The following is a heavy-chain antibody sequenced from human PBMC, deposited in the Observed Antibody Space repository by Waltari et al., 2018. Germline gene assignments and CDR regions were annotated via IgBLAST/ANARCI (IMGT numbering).Heavy chain of an antibody. D-gene: IGHD2-21*01. Sequence: QVQLVQSGAEVKKPGASVKVSCKASGYTFTGYYMHWVRQAPGQGLEGRGRINPNSGGTNYAQKFQGRVTMTRDTSINTAYMELSRLRSDDTAVYYCARDLSQLYCGGDCSSTDYWGQGTLVTVSS. V-gene: IGHV1-2*06. J-gene: IGHJ4*02. CDR3: ARDLSQLYCGGDCSSTDY. CDR2: INPNSGGT. CDR1: GYTFTGYY.